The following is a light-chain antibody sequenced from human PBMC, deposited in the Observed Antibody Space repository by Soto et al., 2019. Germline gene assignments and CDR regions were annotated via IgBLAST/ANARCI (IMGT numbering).Light chain of an antibody. Sequence: IVMTQSPATLSVAPGERVTFSCRASQGISRKVAWYQHKPGQAPRLLISGASTGATGIPARFSGSGSGTEFTLTISSLQCEDCAIYYCQQYHTWPITFGGGTKVEIK. V-gene: IGKV3-15*01. CDR3: QQYHTWPIT. CDR1: QGISRK. J-gene: IGKJ4*01. CDR2: GAS.